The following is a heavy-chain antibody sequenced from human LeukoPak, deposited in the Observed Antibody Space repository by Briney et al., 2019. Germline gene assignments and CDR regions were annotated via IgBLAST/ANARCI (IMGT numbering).Heavy chain of an antibody. CDR2: ISSSSSYI. CDR3: ARVYYGDYGDAFDI. J-gene: IGHJ3*02. Sequence: GGSLRLSCAASGFTFSSYSMNWGRQAPGKGREWVSSISSSSSYIYYADSVKGRFTISRDNAKNSLYQQMNSLRAEDTAVYYCARVYYGDYGDAFDIWGQGTMVTVSS. CDR1: GFTFSSYS. V-gene: IGHV3-21*01. D-gene: IGHD4-17*01.